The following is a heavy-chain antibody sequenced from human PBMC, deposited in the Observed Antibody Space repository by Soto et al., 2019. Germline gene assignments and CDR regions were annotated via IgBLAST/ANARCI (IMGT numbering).Heavy chain of an antibody. Sequence: GGSLRLSCAASGFTFSSYAMSWVRQAPGKGLEWVSAISGSGGSTYYADSVKGRFTISRDNSKNTLYLQMNSLRAEDTAVYYCANTLELYQSPIADARPKSPNEQFDYWGQGTLVTLS. CDR3: ANTLELYQSPIADARPKSPNEQFDY. CDR2: ISGSGGST. CDR1: GFTFSSYA. D-gene: IGHD6-13*01. J-gene: IGHJ4*02. V-gene: IGHV3-23*01.